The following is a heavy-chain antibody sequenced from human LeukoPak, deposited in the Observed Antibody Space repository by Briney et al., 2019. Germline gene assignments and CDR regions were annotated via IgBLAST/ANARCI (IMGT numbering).Heavy chain of an antibody. CDR2: ISYDGTNK. Sequence: SGGSLRLSCAASGFTFSSYGMHWVRQAPGKGLEWVAVISYDGTNKYYADSVKGRFTISRDNSKNTLYLQMNSLRAEDTAVYYCARVSNYKNAFDIWGQGTMVTVSS. J-gene: IGHJ3*02. D-gene: IGHD4-11*01. V-gene: IGHV3-30*03. CDR3: ARVSNYKNAFDI. CDR1: GFTFSSYG.